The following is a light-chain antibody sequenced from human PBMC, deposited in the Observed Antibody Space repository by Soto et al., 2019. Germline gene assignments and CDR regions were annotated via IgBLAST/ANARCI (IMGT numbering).Light chain of an antibody. J-gene: IGLJ1*01. Sequence: QSALTQPASVSGSPGHAITISCTGTSSDVGSYNLVSWYQQYPGKAPKLMIYEVSYRPSGVSNRFSGSKSGNTASLTISGLQAEDEADYYCSSFTTSSTRVFGTGTKVTVL. CDR1: SSDVGSYNL. V-gene: IGLV2-14*02. CDR3: SSFTTSSTRV. CDR2: EVS.